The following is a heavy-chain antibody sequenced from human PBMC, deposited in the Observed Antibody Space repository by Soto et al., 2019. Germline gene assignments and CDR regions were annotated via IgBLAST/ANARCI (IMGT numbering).Heavy chain of an antibody. CDR2: IVVGSGNT. J-gene: IGHJ4*02. Sequence: ASVKVSCKASGFTFTSSAVQWVRQARGQRLEWIGWIVVGSGNTNYAQKFQERVTITRDMSTSTAYMELSSLRSEDTAVYYCAAGPYSSGWYPPVYYWGQGTLVTVSS. CDR3: AAGPYSSGWYPPVYY. V-gene: IGHV1-58*01. CDR1: GFTFTSSA. D-gene: IGHD6-19*01.